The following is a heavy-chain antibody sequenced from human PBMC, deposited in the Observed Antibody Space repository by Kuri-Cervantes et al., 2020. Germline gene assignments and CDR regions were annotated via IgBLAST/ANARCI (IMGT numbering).Heavy chain of an antibody. CDR1: GGSFSGYY. D-gene: IGHD2-21*01. V-gene: IGHV4-34*01. Sequence: SETLSLTCAVYGGSFSGYYWSWIRQPPGKGLEWIGSIYHSGSTYYNPSLKSRVTISVDTSKNQFSLKLSSVTAADTAVYHCARGTPLIRPGNWFDPWGQGTLVTVSS. CDR2: IYHSGST. CDR3: ARGTPLIRPGNWFDP. J-gene: IGHJ5*02.